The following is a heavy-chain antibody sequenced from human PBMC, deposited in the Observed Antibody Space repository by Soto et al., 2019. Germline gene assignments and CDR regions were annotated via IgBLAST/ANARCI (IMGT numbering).Heavy chain of an antibody. J-gene: IGHJ1*01. V-gene: IGHV1-69*12. CDR1: GGTFSRYS. CDR2: IIPIAGTS. CDR3: ARSLTNAEYFQH. Sequence: VQLVQSGAEVKKPGSSVKVSCKASGGTFSRYSISWVRQAPGQGLEWMGEIIPIAGTSDYAQRFQGRATITADGSTSTVYMELNNLRFEDTAVYYCARSLTNAEYFQHWGQGTLVIVSS.